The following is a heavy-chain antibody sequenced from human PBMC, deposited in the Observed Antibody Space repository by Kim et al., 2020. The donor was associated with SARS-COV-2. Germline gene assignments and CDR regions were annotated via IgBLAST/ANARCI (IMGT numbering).Heavy chain of an antibody. CDR2: IYHSGST. CDR1: GGSISSSNW. Sequence: SETLSLTCAVSGGSISSSNWWSWVRQPPGKGLEWIGEIYHSGSTNYNPSLKSRVTISVDKSKNQFSLKLSSVTAADTAVYYCARRTWEGYCSGGSCYYWFDPWGQGTLVTVSS. V-gene: IGHV4-4*02. D-gene: IGHD2-15*01. J-gene: IGHJ5*02. CDR3: ARRTWEGYCSGGSCYYWFDP.